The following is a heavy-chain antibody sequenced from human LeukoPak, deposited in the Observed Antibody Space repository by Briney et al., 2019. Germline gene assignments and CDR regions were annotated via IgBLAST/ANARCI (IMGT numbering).Heavy chain of an antibody. D-gene: IGHD3-16*01. J-gene: IGHJ4*02. Sequence: SETLSLTCTVSGGSISSSSYYWGWIRKPPGKGLEWIGSIYYSGSTYYNPSLKSRVTISVDTSKNQFSLKLSSVTAADTAVYYCARRVGRYRPFDYWGQGTLVTVSS. CDR1: GGSISSSSYY. V-gene: IGHV4-39*01. CDR2: IYYSGST. CDR3: ARRVGRYRPFDY.